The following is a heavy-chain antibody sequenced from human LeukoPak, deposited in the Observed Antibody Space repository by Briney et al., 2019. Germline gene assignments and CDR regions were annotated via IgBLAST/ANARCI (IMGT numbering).Heavy chain of an antibody. CDR2: INPNSGGT. J-gene: IGHJ4*02. Sequence: ASVKVSCKASGYTFTSYDINWVRQATGQGLEWMGWINPNSGGTNYAQKFQGRVTMTRDTSISTAYMELSRLRSDDTAVYYCARGPYDSSGYYYVGADYWGQGTLVTVSS. CDR1: GYTFTSYD. CDR3: ARGPYDSSGYYYVGADY. V-gene: IGHV1-2*02. D-gene: IGHD3-22*01.